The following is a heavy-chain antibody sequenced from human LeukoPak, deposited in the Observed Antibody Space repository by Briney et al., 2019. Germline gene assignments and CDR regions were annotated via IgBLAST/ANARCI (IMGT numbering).Heavy chain of an antibody. CDR3: ASGYDSSGYVDY. Sequence: ASVKVSCKASGYTFTGYYMHWVRQAPGQGLEWMGRINPNSGGTNYAQKFQGRVTMTRDTSISTAYMELSRLRSDDKAVYYCASGYDSSGYVDYWGQGTLVTVSS. D-gene: IGHD3-22*01. CDR1: GYTFTGYY. CDR2: INPNSGGT. V-gene: IGHV1-2*06. J-gene: IGHJ4*02.